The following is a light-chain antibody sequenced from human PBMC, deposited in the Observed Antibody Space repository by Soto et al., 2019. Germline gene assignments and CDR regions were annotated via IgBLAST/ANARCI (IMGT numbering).Light chain of an antibody. CDR1: SSNIGTYT. CDR2: NND. CDR3: AAWDDSLNGLYV. Sequence: QSVLTQPPSASGTPGQRVTISCSGSSSNIGTYTVNWYQQLPGTAPKLLIYNNDQRPSGVPDRFSGFKSGTAASLAISGLQSEDEAEYYCAAWDDSLNGLYVFGIATKLTVL. J-gene: IGLJ1*01. V-gene: IGLV1-44*01.